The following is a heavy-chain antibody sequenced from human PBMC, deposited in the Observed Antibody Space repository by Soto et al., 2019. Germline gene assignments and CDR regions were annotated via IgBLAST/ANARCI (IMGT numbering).Heavy chain of an antibody. CDR3: ARAIEPDHFIVGAIYGMDV. J-gene: IGHJ6*02. Sequence: GGSLRLSCAASGFTFSSYWMHWVRQAPGKGLVWVSRINSDGSSTSYADSVKGRFTISRDNAKNTLYLQMNSLRAEDTAVYYCARAIEPDHFIVGAIYGMDVWGQGTTVTVSS. D-gene: IGHD1-26*01. CDR2: INSDGSST. CDR1: GFTFSSYW. V-gene: IGHV3-74*01.